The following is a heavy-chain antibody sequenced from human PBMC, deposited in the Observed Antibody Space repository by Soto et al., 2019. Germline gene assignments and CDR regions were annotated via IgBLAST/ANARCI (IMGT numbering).Heavy chain of an antibody. CDR3: ARELRYFDWSAVYFDY. D-gene: IGHD3-9*01. CDR1: GFTFSSYG. CDR2: IWYDGSNK. Sequence: GGSLRLSCAASGFTFSSYGMHWVRQAPGKGLEWVAVIWYDGSNKYYADSVKGRFTISRDNSKNTLYLQMNSLRAEDTAVYYCARELRYFDWSAVYFDYWGQGTLVTVSS. J-gene: IGHJ4*02. V-gene: IGHV3-33*01.